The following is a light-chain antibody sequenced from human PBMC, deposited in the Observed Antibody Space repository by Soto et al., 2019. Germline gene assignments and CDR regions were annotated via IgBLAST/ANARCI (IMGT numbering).Light chain of an antibody. CDR1: QSISSY. V-gene: IGKV1-39*01. Sequence: DIQMTQSPSSLSASVGDRVTITCRASQSISSYLNWYQQKPGKAPKLLIYAASSLQSGVPSRFSGSGSVTVFTLTISSLQPEDFATYYCQQSYSFGQWTKLEIK. J-gene: IGKJ2*01. CDR2: AAS. CDR3: QQSYS.